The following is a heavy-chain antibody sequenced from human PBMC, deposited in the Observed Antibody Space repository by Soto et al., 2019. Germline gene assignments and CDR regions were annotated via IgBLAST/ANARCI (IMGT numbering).Heavy chain of an antibody. J-gene: IGHJ4*02. Sequence: EVQLLESGGGLVQPGGSLRLSCAASGFTFSSYAMSWVRQAPGKGLEWVSAISGSGDNAYYADSVKGRFTNSRDNSKNTLYLQMNSLRAGDTAVYYCARQSRGGITDYWGQGTLVTVSS. CDR1: GFTFSSYA. D-gene: IGHD3-16*01. CDR3: ARQSRGGITDY. CDR2: ISGSGDNA. V-gene: IGHV3-23*01.